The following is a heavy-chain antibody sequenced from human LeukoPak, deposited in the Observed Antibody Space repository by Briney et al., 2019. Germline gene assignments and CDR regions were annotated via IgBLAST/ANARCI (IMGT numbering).Heavy chain of an antibody. V-gene: IGHV3-23*01. CDR2: ISRSGETT. Sequence: GGSLRLSCAASGFTFSNFAMRWVRQAPGKGLEWVSAISRSGETTVYADPMRGRFTMSRDNSKNTLYLQMNSLGAEDTAVYYCARSSCPNNRCTYYLDYWGQGTLVTVSS. CDR1: GFTFSNFA. CDR3: ARSSCPNNRCTYYLDY. D-gene: IGHD2-8*01. J-gene: IGHJ4*02.